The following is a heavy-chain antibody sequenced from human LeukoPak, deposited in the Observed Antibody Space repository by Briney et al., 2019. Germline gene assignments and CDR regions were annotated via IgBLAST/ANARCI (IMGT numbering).Heavy chain of an antibody. Sequence: GGSLRLSCAASGFTFSSYSMNWVRQAPGKGLEWVSSISSSSYIYYADSVKGRFTISRDNAKNSLYLQMNSLRAEDTAVYYCARGVMTTVTTCDYWGQGTLVTVPS. J-gene: IGHJ4*02. CDR3: ARGVMTTVTTCDY. CDR2: ISSSSYI. CDR1: GFTFSSYS. V-gene: IGHV3-21*01. D-gene: IGHD4-17*01.